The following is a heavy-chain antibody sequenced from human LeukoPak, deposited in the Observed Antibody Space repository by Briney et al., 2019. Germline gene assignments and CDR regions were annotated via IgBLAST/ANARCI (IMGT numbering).Heavy chain of an antibody. CDR2: ISSSGSTM. Sequence: PGGSLRLSCAASGFTFSNYEMNWVRQAPGKGLAWVSYISSSGSTMYYADSVRGRFTISRDNAKNSLYLQMNGLRAEDTAVYYCARDQGKDGDRNYYYGMDVWGQGTTVTVSS. J-gene: IGHJ6*02. D-gene: IGHD4-17*01. V-gene: IGHV3-48*03. CDR3: ARDQGKDGDRNYYYGMDV. CDR1: GFTFSNYE.